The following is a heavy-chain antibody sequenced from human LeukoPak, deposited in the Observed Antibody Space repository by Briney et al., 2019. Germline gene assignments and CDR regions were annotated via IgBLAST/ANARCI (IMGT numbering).Heavy chain of an antibody. Sequence: ASVKVSCKASGYTFTGYYMHWVRQAPGQGLEWMGWINPNSGGTNYAQKFQGWVTMIRDTSISTAYMELSRLRSDDTAVYYCARGSHYDFWSGYYRHFDYWGQGTLVTVSS. CDR2: INPNSGGT. CDR1: GYTFTGYY. CDR3: ARGSHYDFWSGYYRHFDY. D-gene: IGHD3-3*01. V-gene: IGHV1-2*04. J-gene: IGHJ4*02.